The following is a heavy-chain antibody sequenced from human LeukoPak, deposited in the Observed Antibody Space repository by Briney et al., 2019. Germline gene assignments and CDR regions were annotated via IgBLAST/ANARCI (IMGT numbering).Heavy chain of an antibody. CDR3: ARGQLVHQCDY. CDR2: ISAYNGNT. D-gene: IGHD6-13*01. V-gene: IGHV1-18*01. Sequence: MGWISAYNGNTNYAQKLQGRVTMTTDTSTSTAYMELRSLRSDDTAVYYCARGQLVHQCDYWGQGTLVTVSS. J-gene: IGHJ4*02.